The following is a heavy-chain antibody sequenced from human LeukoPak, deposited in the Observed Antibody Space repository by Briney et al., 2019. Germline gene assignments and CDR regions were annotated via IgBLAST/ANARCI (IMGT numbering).Heavy chain of an antibody. J-gene: IGHJ5*02. CDR1: GGSFSGYY. CDR3: ARGRGYRNWFDP. D-gene: IGHD5-18*01. V-gene: IGHV4-34*01. Sequence: SETLSLTCAVYGGSFSGYYWSWIRQPPGKGLEWIGEINHSGSTNYNPSLKSRVTISVDTSKNQFSLKLSSVTAADTAVYYCARGRGYRNWFDPWGQGTLVTVSS. CDR2: INHSGST.